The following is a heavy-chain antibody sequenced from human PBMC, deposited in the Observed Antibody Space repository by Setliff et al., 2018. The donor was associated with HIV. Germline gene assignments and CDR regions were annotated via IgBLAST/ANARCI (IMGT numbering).Heavy chain of an antibody. CDR2: IYYSGST. CDR3: ARPADCSSTSCYLWYFDL. CDR1: GGSISSSSYY. D-gene: IGHD2-2*01. J-gene: IGHJ2*01. V-gene: IGHV4-39*01. Sequence: PSETLSLTCTVSGGSISSSSYYWGWIRQPPGKGLEWIGGIYYSGSTYYNPSLKSRVTISVDTSKNQFSLKLSSVTAADTAVYYCARPADCSSTSCYLWYFDLWGRGTLVTVSS.